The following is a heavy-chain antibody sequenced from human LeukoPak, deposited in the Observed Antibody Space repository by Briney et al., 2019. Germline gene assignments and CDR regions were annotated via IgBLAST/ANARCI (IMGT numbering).Heavy chain of an antibody. D-gene: IGHD6-13*01. Sequence: GGSLRLSCAASGFTFSSFAMSWVRQAPGKGLEWVSAISGSGDSTYYGDSVKGRFTISRDNSKNTLYLQMNSLRAEDTAVYYCAKTRPLDSSSWSHGDYWGQGTLVTVSS. CDR3: AKTRPLDSSSWSHGDY. V-gene: IGHV3-23*01. J-gene: IGHJ4*02. CDR2: ISGSGDST. CDR1: GFTFSSFA.